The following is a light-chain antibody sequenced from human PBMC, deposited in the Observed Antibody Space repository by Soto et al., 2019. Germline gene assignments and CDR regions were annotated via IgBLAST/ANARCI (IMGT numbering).Light chain of an antibody. V-gene: IGKV3-15*01. CDR1: QSVSSN. Sequence: EIVMTQSPATLSVSPGERATLSCRASQSVSSNLDWYQQKPGQAPRLLMYGASTRATGIPDRFSGSGSGTEFTLTISSLQYEDFAVYYCQQHNNWPPWTFGQGTKVEIK. J-gene: IGKJ1*01. CDR2: GAS. CDR3: QQHNNWPPWT.